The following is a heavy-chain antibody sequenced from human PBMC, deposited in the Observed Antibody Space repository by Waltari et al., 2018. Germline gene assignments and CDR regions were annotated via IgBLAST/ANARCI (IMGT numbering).Heavy chain of an antibody. CDR1: GFTFDDYA. CDR3: AKGGSSWFGGKAVDI. J-gene: IGHJ3*02. Sequence: EVQLVESGGGLVQPGRSLRLSCAASGFTFDDYAMHWVRQAPGKGLEWVSGISWNRGSIGYEDYVKGGLTMSRDNAKNSLYLQMNSLRAEDRAVYYCAKGGSSWFGGKAVDIWGQGTMVTVSS. V-gene: IGHV3-9*01. CDR2: ISWNRGSI. D-gene: IGHD6-13*01.